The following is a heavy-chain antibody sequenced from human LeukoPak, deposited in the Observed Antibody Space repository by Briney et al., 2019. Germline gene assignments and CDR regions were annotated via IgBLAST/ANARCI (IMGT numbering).Heavy chain of an antibody. CDR2: INHSGST. D-gene: IGHD5-18*01. J-gene: IGHJ2*01. CDR1: GGSFSGYY. Sequence: PSETLSLTCAVYGGSFSGYYWSWIRQPPGKGLEWIGEINHSGSTNYNPSLKSRVTISVDTSKNQFSLKLSSVTAADTAVYYCARRRGYSYGVFDLWGRGTLVTVSS. V-gene: IGHV4-34*01. CDR3: ARRRGYSYGVFDL.